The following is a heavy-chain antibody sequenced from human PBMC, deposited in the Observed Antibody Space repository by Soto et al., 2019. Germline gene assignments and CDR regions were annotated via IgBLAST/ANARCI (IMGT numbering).Heavy chain of an antibody. CDR1: GFTFSSYA. Sequence: PGGSLRLSCAASGFTFSSYAMSWVRQAPGKGLEWVATMNQDGNKKNYVDSVKGRFTISRDNAKNSLYLQINSLRAEDTAVYYCARQHSGSYYFDYWGQGTPVTVSS. CDR2: MNQDGNKK. V-gene: IGHV3-7*05. CDR3: ARQHSGSYYFDY. J-gene: IGHJ4*02. D-gene: IGHD1-26*01.